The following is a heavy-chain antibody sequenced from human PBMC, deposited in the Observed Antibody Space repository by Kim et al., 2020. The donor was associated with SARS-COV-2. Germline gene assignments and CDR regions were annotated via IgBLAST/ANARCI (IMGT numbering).Heavy chain of an antibody. J-gene: IGHJ3*01. CDR1: GFTFTNHE. D-gene: IGHD3-3*01. V-gene: IGHV3-48*03. CDR2: ITSSGSIT. CDR3: TRDTKSTGFEL. Sequence: GGSLRLSCAASGFTFTNHEMNWVRQAPGKGLEWVSYITSSGSITSYADSVKGRFSMSRDNANNSLFLQMNSLRAEDTALYYCTRDTKSTGFELWGQGTM.